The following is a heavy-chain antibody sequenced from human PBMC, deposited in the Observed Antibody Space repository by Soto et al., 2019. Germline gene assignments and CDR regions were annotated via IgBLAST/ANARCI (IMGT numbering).Heavy chain of an antibody. CDR3: GRDAFALYYDFWSGYFSGIDV. Sequence: ASVKVSCKASGYTFTGYYMHWVRQAPGQGLEWMGWINPNSGGTNYAQKFQGWVTMTRDTSISTAYMELSRLRSDDTAVYYCGRDAFALYYDFWSGYFSGIDVWGQGTTVTVSS. CDR2: INPNSGGT. J-gene: IGHJ6*02. V-gene: IGHV1-2*04. CDR1: GYTFTGYY. D-gene: IGHD3-3*01.